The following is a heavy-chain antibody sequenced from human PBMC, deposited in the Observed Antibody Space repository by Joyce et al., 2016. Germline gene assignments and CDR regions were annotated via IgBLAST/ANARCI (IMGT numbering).Heavy chain of an antibody. Sequence: QVLLVQSGAAVKRPGSSLRVSCKSSGGDFSNYTVNWVRQAPGQRLEWMGGISPFFGAAKYAEDVQCRVTLPADQSTRTAYLELSSLTSADTAVYYCARGGTSSDHYFFYTLDVWGPGTTVIVSS. CDR3: ARGGTSSDHYFFYTLDV. V-gene: IGHV1-69*12. CDR1: GGDFSNYT. J-gene: IGHJ6*02. D-gene: IGHD1-14*01. CDR2: ISPFFGAA.